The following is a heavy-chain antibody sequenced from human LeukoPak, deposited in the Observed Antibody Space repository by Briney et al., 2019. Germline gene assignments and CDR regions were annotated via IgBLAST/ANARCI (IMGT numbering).Heavy chain of an antibody. CDR2: IYYSGST. V-gene: IGHV4-59*01. CDR3: ASEDMDTATLLL. D-gene: IGHD5-18*01. CDR1: GGSISSYY. Sequence: SETLSLTCTVSGGSISSYYWSWIRQPPGKGLEWIGYIYYSGSTSYNPSLKSRVTISIDTSKNQFSLKLSSVTAADTAVYYCASEDMDTATLLLWGQGTLVTVSS. J-gene: IGHJ4*02.